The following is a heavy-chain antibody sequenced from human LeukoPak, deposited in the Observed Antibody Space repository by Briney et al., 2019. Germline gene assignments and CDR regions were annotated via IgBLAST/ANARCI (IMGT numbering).Heavy chain of an antibody. CDR3: VFGRDGETGRFDY. CDR2: INSDGSST. V-gene: IGHV3-74*01. D-gene: IGHD3-10*01. CDR1: GFTFSNYW. Sequence: GGSLRLSCAASGFTFSNYWMHWVRQGPGKELVWISRINSDGSSTSYADSVKGRFTISRDNSKDTLHLQMNSLRAEDTAVYYCVFGRDGETGRFDYWGQGTLVTVSS. J-gene: IGHJ4*02.